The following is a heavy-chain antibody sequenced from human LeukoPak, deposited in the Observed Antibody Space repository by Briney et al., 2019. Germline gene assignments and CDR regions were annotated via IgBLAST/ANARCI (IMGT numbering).Heavy chain of an antibody. V-gene: IGHV3-23*01. D-gene: IGHD1-7*01. CDR1: GFTFSSYG. Sequence: GGSLRLSCAASGFTFSSYGMSWVRQAPGKGLEWVSAISGSGGSTYYADSVKGRFTISRDNSKNTLYLQMNSLRAEDTAVYYCARETRAGWNSFIDFWGQGTLVTVSS. CDR2: ISGSGGST. J-gene: IGHJ4*02. CDR3: ARETRAGWNSFIDF.